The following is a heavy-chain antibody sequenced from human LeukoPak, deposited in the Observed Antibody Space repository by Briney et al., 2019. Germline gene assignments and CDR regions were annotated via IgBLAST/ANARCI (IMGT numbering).Heavy chain of an antibody. D-gene: IGHD2-15*01. Sequence: SQTLSLTCAISGDSFSSDSAAWNWIRQSPSRGLEWLGRTYYRSKLFNDYAVSVKSRITITPDTSKNQFSLQLNSVTPEDTAVYYCARGMGYCNGGNCYPRFDFWGQGTVVTVSS. CDR2: TYYRSKLFN. V-gene: IGHV6-1*01. CDR1: GDSFSSDSAA. J-gene: IGHJ4*02. CDR3: ARGMGYCNGGNCYPRFDF.